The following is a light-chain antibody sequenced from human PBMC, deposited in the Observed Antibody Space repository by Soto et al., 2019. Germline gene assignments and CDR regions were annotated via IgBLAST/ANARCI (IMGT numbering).Light chain of an antibody. CDR1: QDISND. CDR2: AAS. Sequence: AIQMTQSPSSLSASVGDRVTSACRASQDISNDLGWYQQKPGKAPKLLIYAASTLQSGVPSRFSGSGSGTDFTLTISSLQPEDYATYYCLQDYNYPLTFGGGTKVEIK. V-gene: IGKV1-6*02. CDR3: LQDYNYPLT. J-gene: IGKJ4*01.